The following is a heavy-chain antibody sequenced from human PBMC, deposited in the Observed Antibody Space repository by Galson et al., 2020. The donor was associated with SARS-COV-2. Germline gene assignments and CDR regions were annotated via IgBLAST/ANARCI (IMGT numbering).Heavy chain of an antibody. CDR3: AKLGGTYPY. J-gene: IGHJ4*02. CDR2: ILADGDTP. V-gene: IGHV3-23*01. CDR1: GFSFRSFA. Sequence: GRSLRLSCVASGFSFRSFAITWVRQAPGKGLEWVASILADGDTPYHGDSVRGRVTISRDNSQNTVYLQLNSLRADDSAVYYCAKLGGTYPYWGQGSLVTVSS.